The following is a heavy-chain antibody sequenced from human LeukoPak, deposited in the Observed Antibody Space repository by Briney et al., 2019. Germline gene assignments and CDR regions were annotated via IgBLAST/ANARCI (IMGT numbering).Heavy chain of an antibody. J-gene: IGHJ6*03. D-gene: IGHD3-10*01. CDR3: ARATSEGYYGSGSYFYYYYMDV. CDR1: GGSISSGSYY. V-gene: IGHV4-61*02. Sequence: PSQTLSLTGTVSGGSISSGSYYWSWIGQPAGKGLEWIGRIYTSGSTNYNPSLKIRVTISVDTSKNQFSLKLSSVTAADTAVYYCARATSEGYYGSGSYFYYYYMDVWGKGTTVTVSS. CDR2: IYTSGST.